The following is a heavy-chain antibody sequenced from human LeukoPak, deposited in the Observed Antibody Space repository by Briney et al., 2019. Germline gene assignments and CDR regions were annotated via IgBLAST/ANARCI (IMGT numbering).Heavy chain of an antibody. Sequence: GGSLRLSCAASGFTFSSYGMHWVRQAPGKGLEWVAVIWYDGSNKYYADSVKGRFTISRDNSKNTLYLQMNSLRAEDTAVYYCARGEYSSSATLDYWGQGTLVTVSS. J-gene: IGHJ4*02. D-gene: IGHD6-6*01. CDR3: ARGEYSSSATLDY. V-gene: IGHV3-33*01. CDR2: IWYDGSNK. CDR1: GFTFSSYG.